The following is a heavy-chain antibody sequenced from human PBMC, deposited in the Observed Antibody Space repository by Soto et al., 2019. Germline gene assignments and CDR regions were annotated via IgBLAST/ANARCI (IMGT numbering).Heavy chain of an antibody. Sequence: EVHLLESGGGLVQPGGSLRLSCAASGFTFSNYAMSWVRQARGKGLEWIKSISSGGSGTYYADSVKGRFAISRDNSQNSVYLQMNNLRAEDTAIYFCARTASEYSHWGQGILVTVSS. CDR3: ARTASEYSH. V-gene: IGHV3-23*01. J-gene: IGHJ4*02. CDR2: ISSGGSGT. CDR1: GFTFSNYA. D-gene: IGHD1-1*01.